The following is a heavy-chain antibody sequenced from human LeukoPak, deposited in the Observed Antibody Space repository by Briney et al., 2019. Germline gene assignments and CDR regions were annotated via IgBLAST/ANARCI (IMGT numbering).Heavy chain of an antibody. V-gene: IGHV3-33*01. D-gene: IGHD3-22*01. Sequence: GGSLRFSCAASGFTFSSYGMHWVRQAPGKGLEWVAVIWYDGSNKYYADSVKGRFTISRDNSKNTLYLQMNSLRAEDTAVYYCARGLLLPNYYYYGMDVWGQGTTVTVSS. CDR1: GFTFSSYG. J-gene: IGHJ6*02. CDR3: ARGLLLPNYYYYGMDV. CDR2: IWYDGSNK.